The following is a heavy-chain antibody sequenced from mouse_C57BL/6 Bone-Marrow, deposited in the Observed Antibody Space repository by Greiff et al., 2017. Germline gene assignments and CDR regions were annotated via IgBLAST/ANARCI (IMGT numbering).Heavy chain of an antibody. CDR3: ARGGDSSFFFDY. CDR2: INPNNGGT. J-gene: IGHJ2*01. D-gene: IGHD3-3*01. CDR1: GYTFTDYN. Sequence: VQLQQSGPELVKPGASVKMSCKASGYTFTDYNMHWVKQSHGKSLEWIGYINPNNGGTSYNQKFKGKAPLTVNKSSSTAYMELRRLTSEDSAVYYCARGGDSSFFFDYWGQGTTLTVSS. V-gene: IGHV1-22*01.